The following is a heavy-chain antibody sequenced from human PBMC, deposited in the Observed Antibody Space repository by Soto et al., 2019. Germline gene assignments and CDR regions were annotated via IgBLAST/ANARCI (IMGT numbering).Heavy chain of an antibody. V-gene: IGHV1-18*01. Sequence: GASVKVSCKASGYTFTSYGISWVRQAPGQGLEWMGWISAYNGNTNYAQKLQGRVTMTTDTSTSTAYMELRSLRSDDTAVYYCARDLPGTRSYYDILTGYSTPDAFDIWGQGTMVTVAS. CDR3: ARDLPGTRSYYDILTGYSTPDAFDI. CDR2: ISAYNGNT. J-gene: IGHJ3*02. D-gene: IGHD3-9*01. CDR1: GYTFTSYG.